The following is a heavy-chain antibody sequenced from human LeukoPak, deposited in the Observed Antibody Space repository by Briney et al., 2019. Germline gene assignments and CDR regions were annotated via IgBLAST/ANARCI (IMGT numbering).Heavy chain of an antibody. Sequence: GGSLRLSCAASGFTVISNYMSWVRQAPGKGLEWVSVIYSGGSTYYADSVKGRFIISRDNSKNTLYLQMSSLRAEDTAVYYCAREGSSSSWSIWGQGTMVTVAS. J-gene: IGHJ3*02. D-gene: IGHD6-13*01. V-gene: IGHV3-66*01. CDR1: GFTVISNY. CDR2: IYSGGST. CDR3: AREGSSSSWSI.